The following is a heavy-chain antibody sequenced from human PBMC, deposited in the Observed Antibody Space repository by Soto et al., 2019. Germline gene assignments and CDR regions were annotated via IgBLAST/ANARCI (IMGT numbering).Heavy chain of an antibody. V-gene: IGHV4-30-4*01. CDR2: IYYSGST. J-gene: IGHJ6*02. D-gene: IGHD3-9*01. CDR1: GGSISSGDYY. Sequence: SETLSLTCAVSGGSISSGDYYWSWIRQPPGKGLEWIGYIYYSGSTYYSPSLKSRVTISVDTSKNQFSLKLSSVTAADTAVYYCAGGPERVLRYFDWLGPRRGPEGGYYYYGMDVWGQGTTVTVSS. CDR3: AGGPERVLRYFDWLGPRRGPEGGYYYYGMDV.